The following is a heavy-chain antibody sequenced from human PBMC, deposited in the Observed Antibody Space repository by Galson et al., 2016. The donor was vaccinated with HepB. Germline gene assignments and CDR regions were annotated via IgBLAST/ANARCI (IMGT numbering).Heavy chain of an antibody. CDR1: GFAFSGYW. Sequence: SLRLSCAASGFAFSGYWMHWVRQVPGKGLLWVSDSNKDGSDTKYADAVKGRFSIPRDNAKNTLYLQMQSLRAEYTAIYYCARRGTNYDVLTDTHYYYYGFDVWGQGTTVTVSS. D-gene: IGHD3-9*01. J-gene: IGHJ6*02. CDR3: ARRGTNYDVLTDTHYYYYGFDV. CDR2: SNKDGSDT. V-gene: IGHV3-74*03.